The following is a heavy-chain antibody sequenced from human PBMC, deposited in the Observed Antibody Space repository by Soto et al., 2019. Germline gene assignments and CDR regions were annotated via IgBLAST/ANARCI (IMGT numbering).Heavy chain of an antibody. Sequence: ASVKVSCKASGYTFTTYAVTWVRQAPGQGLEWMGWISAYNGNTNYAQKLQGRVTMTTDTSTSTAYMELRSLRSDDTAVYYCARDSPPVDYWGQGTLVTVSS. CDR3: ARDSPPVDY. J-gene: IGHJ4*02. CDR1: GYTFTTYA. V-gene: IGHV1-18*01. CDR2: ISAYNGNT.